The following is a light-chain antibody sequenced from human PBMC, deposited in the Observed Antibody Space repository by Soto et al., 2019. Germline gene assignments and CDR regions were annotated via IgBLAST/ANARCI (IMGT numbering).Light chain of an antibody. CDR2: GTS. CDR3: QQYDTSVYT. J-gene: IGKJ2*01. V-gene: IGKV3-20*01. CDR1: QTVASPY. Sequence: EIVLTQSPGTLSLSPGERATLSCRTSQTVASPYLAWYQQRVGQAPRLLMYGTSTRATGVPDRFSGSGSGTDFTLTINRLEPEDSAVYYCQQYDTSVYTFGQGTKLEIK.